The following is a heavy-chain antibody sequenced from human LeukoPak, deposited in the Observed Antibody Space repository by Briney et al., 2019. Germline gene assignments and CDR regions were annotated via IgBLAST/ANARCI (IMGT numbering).Heavy chain of an antibody. D-gene: IGHD6-13*01. V-gene: IGHV4-59*08. CDR2: VYYSENT. CDR3: ARQRCLGSSCHLDY. CDR1: GGSNSSFY. J-gene: IGHJ4*02. Sequence: SETLSLTCIVSGGSNSSFYWSWIRQPPGKGLEFLGYVYYSENTNNNFSLKSRVAISLDTSKNQFSLKLSSVTAADTAVYYCARQRCLGSSCHLDYWGQGTLVTVSS.